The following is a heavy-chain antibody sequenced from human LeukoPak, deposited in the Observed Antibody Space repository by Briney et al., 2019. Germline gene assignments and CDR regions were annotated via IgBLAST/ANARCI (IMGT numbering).Heavy chain of an antibody. CDR2: ISYDGGNK. J-gene: IGHJ6*03. CDR1: GFTFSSYA. Sequence: GGSLRLSCAASGFTFSSYAMHWVRQAPGKGLEWVAVISYDGGNKYYADSVKGRFTISRDNSKNTLYLQMNSLRAEDTALYYCAKVGGYDNYYYYYMDVWGKGTTVTVSS. D-gene: IGHD5-12*01. CDR3: AKVGGYDNYYYYYMDV. V-gene: IGHV3-30-3*01.